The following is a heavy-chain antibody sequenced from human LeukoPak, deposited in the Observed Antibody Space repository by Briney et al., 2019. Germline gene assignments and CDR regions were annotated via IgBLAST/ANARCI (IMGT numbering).Heavy chain of an antibody. Sequence: GESLQISCKSSGYTFTCYWIGWVRQMPGKGLEWMGIISPGDSDTRYSPSFQGQVTMSADKSINTAYLQWGSLKASDTAMYYCARGRGATVITNFDYWGQGTLVTVSS. J-gene: IGHJ4*02. CDR3: ARGRGATVITNFDY. D-gene: IGHD4-23*01. CDR2: ISPGDSDT. CDR1: GYTFTCYW. V-gene: IGHV5-51*01.